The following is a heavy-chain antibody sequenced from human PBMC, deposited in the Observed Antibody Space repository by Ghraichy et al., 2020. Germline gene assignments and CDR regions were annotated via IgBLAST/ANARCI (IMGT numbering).Heavy chain of an antibody. Sequence: GESLNISCAASGFTFGTYSMNWVRQAPGKGLEWVSSISSSSSYIYYADSVKGRFTISRDHAKNSLYLQMNSLRAEDTAVYYCARPPANTVTTSYFDYWGQGTLVTVSS. D-gene: IGHD4-17*01. J-gene: IGHJ4*02. CDR2: ISSSSSYI. V-gene: IGHV3-21*01. CDR3: ARPPANTVTTSYFDY. CDR1: GFTFGTYS.